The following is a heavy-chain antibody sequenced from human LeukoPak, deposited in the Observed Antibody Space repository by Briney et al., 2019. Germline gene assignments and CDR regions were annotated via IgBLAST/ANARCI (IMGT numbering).Heavy chain of an antibody. CDR1: GGSINNYY. Sequence: SETLSLTCTVSGGSINNYYWSWRRQPAGKGLEWIGRIYTSGSTKYNPSLKSRVTMSLDTSKNQFSLKLNSVTGADTAVYYCARTVGGYSSGWFIDYWGQGTLVTVSS. CDR2: IYTSGST. CDR3: ARTVGGYSSGWFIDY. V-gene: IGHV4-4*07. J-gene: IGHJ4*02. D-gene: IGHD6-19*01.